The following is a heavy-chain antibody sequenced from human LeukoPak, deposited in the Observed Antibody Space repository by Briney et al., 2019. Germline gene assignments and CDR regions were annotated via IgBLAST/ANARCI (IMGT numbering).Heavy chain of an antibody. D-gene: IGHD2-21*02. J-gene: IGHJ4*02. Sequence: GESLKISCKGSGYSFTKYWIGWVRQMPGKGLEWMGIIYPGDPDTTYSPSFQGQVTISADKSISTAYLQWRSLRASDTAIYYCARRRGVTATLNYFDYWGQGTLVPVSS. V-gene: IGHV5-51*01. CDR1: GYSFTKYW. CDR2: IYPGDPDT. CDR3: ARRRGVTATLNYFDY.